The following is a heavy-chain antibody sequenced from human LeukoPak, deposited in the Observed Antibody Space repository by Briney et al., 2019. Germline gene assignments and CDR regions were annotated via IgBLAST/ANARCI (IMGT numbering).Heavy chain of an antibody. D-gene: IGHD6-13*01. J-gene: IGHJ4*02. CDR2: IIPIFGTA. CDR3: AQAGYSSSWYEIYFDY. Sequence: SVKVSCKASGGTFSSYAISWVRQAPGQGLEWMGGIIPIFGTANYAQKFQGRVTITADESTSTAYMELSSLRSEDTAVYYCAQAGYSSSWYEIYFDYWGQGTLVTVSS. V-gene: IGHV1-69*13. CDR1: GGTFSSYA.